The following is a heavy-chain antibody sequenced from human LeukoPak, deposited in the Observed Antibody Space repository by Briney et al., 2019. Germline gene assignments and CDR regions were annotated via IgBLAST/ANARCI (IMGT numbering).Heavy chain of an antibody. D-gene: IGHD6-25*01. CDR3: TRRAARRQFDL. CDR2: INWKTGNG. CDR1: GVTFDDYA. Sequence: PGGSLRLSCAVSGVTFDDYAMHWVRHAPGRGLGRGSGINWKTGNGIYADSVKSRFTISRDNAKNSLYLQMSSLRSEYTALYYCTRRAARRQFDLWGRGTLLTVSS. V-gene: IGHV3-9*01. J-gene: IGHJ2*01.